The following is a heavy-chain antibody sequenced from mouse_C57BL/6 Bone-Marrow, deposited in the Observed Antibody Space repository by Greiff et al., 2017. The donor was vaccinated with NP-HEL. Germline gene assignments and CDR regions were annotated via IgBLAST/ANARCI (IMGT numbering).Heavy chain of an antibody. D-gene: IGHD4-1*01. Sequence: QVQLQQPGAELVKPGASVKLSCKASGYTFTSYWMHWVKQRPGQGLAWIGMIHPNSGSTNYNEKFKSKATLTVYKSSSTAYMQLSRLTSEDSAGYYCATDWDYARDYGGRGTAVTVSS. J-gene: IGHJ4*01. CDR1: GYTFTSYW. CDR2: IHPNSGST. CDR3: ATDWDYARDY. V-gene: IGHV1-64*01.